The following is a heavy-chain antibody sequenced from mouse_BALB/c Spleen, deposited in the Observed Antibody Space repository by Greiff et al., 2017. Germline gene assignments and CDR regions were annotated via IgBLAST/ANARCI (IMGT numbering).Heavy chain of an antibody. D-gene: IGHD4-1*01. V-gene: IGHV14-3*02. CDR1: GFNIKDTY. CDR3: AYWDGFAY. Sequence: EVKLVESGAELVKPGASVKLSCTASGFNIKDTYMHWVKQRPEQGLEWIGRIDPANGNTKYDPKFQGKATITADTSSNTAYLQLSSLTSEDTAVYYCAYWDGFAYWGQGTLVTVSA. CDR2: IDPANGNT. J-gene: IGHJ3*01.